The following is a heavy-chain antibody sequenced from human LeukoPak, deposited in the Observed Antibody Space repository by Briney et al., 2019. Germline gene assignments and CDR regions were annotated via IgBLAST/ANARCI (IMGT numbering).Heavy chain of an antibody. CDR3: ARGRYGDGGDY. Sequence: PGGSVRLSCGASGFTFSIYSMNWVRQAPGKGLEWVSYISSNSGTIYYADSVKGRFTISRDNAKNSLYLQMNSLRAEDTAVYYCARGRYGDGGDYWGQGTLVTVSS. CDR1: GFTFSIYS. CDR2: ISSNSGTI. J-gene: IGHJ4*02. V-gene: IGHV3-48*04. D-gene: IGHD4-17*01.